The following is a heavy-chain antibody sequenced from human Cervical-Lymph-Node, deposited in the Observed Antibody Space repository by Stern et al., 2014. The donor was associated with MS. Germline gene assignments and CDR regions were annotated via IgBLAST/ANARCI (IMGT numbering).Heavy chain of an antibody. J-gene: IGHJ6*02. CDR2: IIPLFGTT. Sequence: QDQLVQSGAEVKKPGSSVKVSCKDSGGTFTRHAFGWVRQAPGQGLEWMGGIIPLFGTTDYAQKFQARVTITADESTSTVYMELSSLRSEDTAVYYCARGGRDYFYYYYGMDVWGQGTTVTVSS. V-gene: IGHV1-69*12. CDR3: ARGGRDYFYYYYGMDV. CDR1: GGTFTRHA. D-gene: IGHD2/OR15-2a*01.